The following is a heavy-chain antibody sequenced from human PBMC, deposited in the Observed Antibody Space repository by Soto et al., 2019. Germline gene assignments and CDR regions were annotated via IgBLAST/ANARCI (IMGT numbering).Heavy chain of an antibody. V-gene: IGHV3-30*03. CDR1: GFSFSNIG. Sequence: QVQLVESGGGVVQPGRSLRLSCAASGFSFSNIGMHWVRQAPGKGLEWVAVISFDGTNENYGDSVSGRFTISRDNSTNSLYLRMNSLRDEDTAGYYCARDESPHRNPRWFDPWGQGTLVTVSS. J-gene: IGHJ5*02. CDR2: ISFDGTNE. CDR3: ARDESPHRNPRWFDP.